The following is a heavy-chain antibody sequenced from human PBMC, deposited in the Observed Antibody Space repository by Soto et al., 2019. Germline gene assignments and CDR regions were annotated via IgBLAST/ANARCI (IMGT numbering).Heavy chain of an antibody. CDR2: IWYDGSNK. CDR1: GFTFSSYG. CDR3: ARVSGGNFRGYLDY. D-gene: IGHD2-21*02. J-gene: IGHJ4*02. V-gene: IGHV3-33*01. Sequence: QVQLVESGGGVVQPGRSLRLSCAASGFTFSSYGIHWVRQAPGKGLEWVAVIWYDGSNKYYADSVKGRFTISRDNSKNTLYLQMNSLRAEDTAVYYCARVSGGNFRGYLDYWGQGTLVTVSS.